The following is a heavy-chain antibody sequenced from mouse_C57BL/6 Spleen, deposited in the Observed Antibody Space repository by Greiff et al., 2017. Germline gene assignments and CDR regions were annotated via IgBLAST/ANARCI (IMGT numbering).Heavy chain of an antibody. CDR3: DTTVVATEYFDV. V-gene: IGHV1-82*01. Sequence: VQLQQSGPELVKPGASVKISCKASGYAFSSSWMNWVKQRPGKGLEWIGRIYPGDGDTNYNGKFKGKATLTADKSSSTAYMQLSSLTSEDSAVYFCDTTVVATEYFDVWGTGTPVTVSS. D-gene: IGHD1-1*01. CDR2: IYPGDGDT. J-gene: IGHJ1*03. CDR1: GYAFSSSW.